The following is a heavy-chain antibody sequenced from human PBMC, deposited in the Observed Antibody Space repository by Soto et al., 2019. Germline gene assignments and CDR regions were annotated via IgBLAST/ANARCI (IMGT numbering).Heavy chain of an antibody. Sequence: QVQLVESGGGVVQPGRSLRLSCAASGFTFSSYGMHWVRQAPGKGLEWVAVISYDGSNKYYADSVKGRFTIYRDNSKNTLYLQMNSLRAEDTAVYYCAISGYGSGWCGLDYWGQGTLVTVSS. CDR3: AISGYGSGWCGLDY. CDR2: ISYDGSNK. V-gene: IGHV3-30*03. D-gene: IGHD6-19*01. CDR1: GFTFSSYG. J-gene: IGHJ4*02.